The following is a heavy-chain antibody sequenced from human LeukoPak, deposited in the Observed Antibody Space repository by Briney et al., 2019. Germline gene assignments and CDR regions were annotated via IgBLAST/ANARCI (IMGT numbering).Heavy chain of an antibody. CDR3: ARDPGGYYGSGVWWYFDL. CDR1: GGSLSTYY. Sequence: SSETLSLTCTVSGGSLSTYYWSWIRQPPGKGLEWIEYIYYSGSTNYNPSLKSRVTISVDTSKNQFSLKLSSVTAADTAVYYCARDPGGYYGSGVWWYFDLWGRGTLVTVSS. V-gene: IGHV4-59*01. CDR2: IYYSGST. J-gene: IGHJ2*01. D-gene: IGHD3-10*01.